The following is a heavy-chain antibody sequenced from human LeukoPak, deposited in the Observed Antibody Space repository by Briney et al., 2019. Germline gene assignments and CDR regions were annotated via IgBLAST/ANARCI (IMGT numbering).Heavy chain of an antibody. Sequence: SVKVSCKASGGTFSSYAISWVRQAPGQGLEWMGGIIPIFGTANYAQKSQGRVTITADKSTSTAYMELSSLRSEDTAVYYCARAATVTTKARHFDYWGQGTLVTVSS. CDR1: GGTFSSYA. D-gene: IGHD4-17*01. CDR2: IIPIFGTA. J-gene: IGHJ4*02. CDR3: ARAATVTTKARHFDY. V-gene: IGHV1-69*06.